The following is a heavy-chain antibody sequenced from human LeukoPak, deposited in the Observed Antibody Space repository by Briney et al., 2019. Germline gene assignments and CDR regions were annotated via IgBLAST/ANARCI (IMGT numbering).Heavy chain of an antibody. V-gene: IGHV4-38-2*02. CDR1: GYSISSGYY. Sequence: SETLSLTCSVSGYSISSGYYWGWIRQSPGKGLEWIGSIYHSGNTYYNPSLKSRVTISVDTSKNQFSLKLSSVTAADTAVYYCARAPYDFWSGSSGQDAFDIWGQGTMVTVSS. J-gene: IGHJ3*02. CDR3: ARAPYDFWSGSSGQDAFDI. D-gene: IGHD3-3*01. CDR2: IYHSGNT.